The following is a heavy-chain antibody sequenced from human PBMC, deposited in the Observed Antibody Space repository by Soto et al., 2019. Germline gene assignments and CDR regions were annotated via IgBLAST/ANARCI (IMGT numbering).Heavy chain of an antibody. V-gene: IGHV3-7*05. J-gene: IGHJ6*02. Sequence: EVQLVESGGGLVQPGGSLRLSCLASEFTFNTYWMNWVRQAPGKGLEWVANIKDDGSEKYYVDSVMGRFTISRDNAKNSMYLQKNSLRGEDTAVYYCARDWGTPGRGSAVGYYYHYGMDVWGQGTTVTVSS. CDR3: ARDWGTPGRGSAVGYYYHYGMDV. CDR2: IKDDGSEK. D-gene: IGHD6-13*01. CDR1: EFTFNTYW.